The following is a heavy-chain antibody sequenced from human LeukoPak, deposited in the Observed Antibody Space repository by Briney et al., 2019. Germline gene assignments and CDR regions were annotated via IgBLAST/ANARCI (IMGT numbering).Heavy chain of an antibody. CDR3: ARDRATVTTYYYYGMDV. CDR2: ISGSGGYT. D-gene: IGHD4-4*01. J-gene: IGHJ6*02. V-gene: IGHV3-23*01. Sequence: PGGSLRLSCAASGFTFSDYYMSWIRQAPGKGLEWVSTISGSGGYTYYADSVKGRFTISRDHSKNTLYLQMDSLRAEDTAVYYCARDRATVTTYYYYGMDVWGQGTTVTVSS. CDR1: GFTFSDYY.